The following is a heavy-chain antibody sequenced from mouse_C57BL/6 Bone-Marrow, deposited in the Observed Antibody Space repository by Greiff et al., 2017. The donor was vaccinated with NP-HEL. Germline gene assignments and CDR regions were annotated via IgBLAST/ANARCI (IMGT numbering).Heavy chain of an antibody. V-gene: IGHV5-16*01. J-gene: IGHJ3*01. CDR3: ARGGDGGTGFAY. D-gene: IGHD3-3*01. CDR2: INYDGSST. Sequence: EVKVVESEGGLVQPGSSMKLSCTASGFTFSDYYMAWVRQVPEKGLEWVANINYDGSSTYYLDSLKSRFIISRDNAKNILYLQMSSLKSEDTATYYAARGGDGGTGFAYWGQGTLVTVSA. CDR1: GFTFSDYY.